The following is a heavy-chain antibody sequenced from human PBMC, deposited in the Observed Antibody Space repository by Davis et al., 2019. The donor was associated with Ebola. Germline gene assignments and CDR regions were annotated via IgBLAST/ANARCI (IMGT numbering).Heavy chain of an antibody. V-gene: IGHV3-23*01. D-gene: IGHD2-8*02. CDR3: AKGGGYCTGGVCYKLDY. CDR1: GFTFSSYA. Sequence: PGGSLRLSCAASGFTFSSYAMSWVRQAPGKGLEWVSAISGSGGSTYYADSVKGRFTISRDNSKNTLYLQMNSLRAEDTAVYYCAKGGGYCTGGVCYKLDYWGQGTLVTVSS. J-gene: IGHJ4*02. CDR2: ISGSGGST.